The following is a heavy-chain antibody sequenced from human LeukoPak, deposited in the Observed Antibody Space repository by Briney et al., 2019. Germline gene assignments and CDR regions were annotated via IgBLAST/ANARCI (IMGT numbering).Heavy chain of an antibody. CDR2: VYSGGRT. Sequence: GGSLRLSCAASGFTVSSNYMTWVRQAPGKGLEWVSVVYSGGRTYYADSVKGRFTISRDNSKNTLYLDMNSLRAEDTAVYYCASRSAGDYVNTFDIWGQGAMVTVSS. CDR3: ASRSAGDYVNTFDI. CDR1: GFTVSSNY. D-gene: IGHD4-17*01. V-gene: IGHV3-53*01. J-gene: IGHJ3*02.